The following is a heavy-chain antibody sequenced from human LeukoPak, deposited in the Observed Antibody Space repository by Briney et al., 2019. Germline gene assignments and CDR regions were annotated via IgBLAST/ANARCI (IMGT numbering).Heavy chain of an antibody. CDR1: GFTFSSYG. J-gene: IGHJ4*02. V-gene: IGHV3-33*01. Sequence: PGRSLRLSCAASGFTFSSYGMHWVRQAPGKGLEWVAVIWYDGSNEYYSDSVKGRFAISKDNSKNTLYLQMNSLRAEDTAVYFCARDPGLRLDFWGQGTLLIVSS. CDR2: IWYDGSNE. D-gene: IGHD3-16*01. CDR3: ARDPGLRLDF.